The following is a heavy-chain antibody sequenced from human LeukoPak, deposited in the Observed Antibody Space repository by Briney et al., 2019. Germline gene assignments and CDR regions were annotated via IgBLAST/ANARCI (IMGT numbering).Heavy chain of an antibody. CDR3: AREGTATIVYDS. CDR1: GFTFSSYA. J-gene: IGHJ4*02. CDR2: IKQDGSEK. Sequence: GGSLRLSCAASGFTFSSYAMSWVRQAPGKGLEWVANIKQDGSEKYYVDSVRGRFTISRDNAKNSLYLQMNSLRAEDTAVYYCAREGTATIVYDSWGQGTLVTVSS. D-gene: IGHD5-24*01. V-gene: IGHV3-7*01.